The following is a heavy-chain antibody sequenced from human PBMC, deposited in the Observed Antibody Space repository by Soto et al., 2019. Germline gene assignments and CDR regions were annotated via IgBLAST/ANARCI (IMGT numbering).Heavy chain of an antibody. D-gene: IGHD4-17*01. Sequence: QVQLVQSGAEEKKPGASVKVSCKASGYTFTSYAMHWVRQAPGQRLEWMGWINAGNGNTKYSQKFQGRVTITRDTSASTAYMDLSSLRSEDTAVYYCARRVRGDYVSRVYYFDYWGQGTLVTVSS. CDR3: ARRVRGDYVSRVYYFDY. CDR1: GYTFTSYA. V-gene: IGHV1-3*05. CDR2: INAGNGNT. J-gene: IGHJ4*02.